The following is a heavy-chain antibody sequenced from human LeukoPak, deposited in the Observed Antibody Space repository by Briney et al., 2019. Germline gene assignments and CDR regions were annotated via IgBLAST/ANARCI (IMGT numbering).Heavy chain of an antibody. CDR1: GFTFSSYG. J-gene: IGHJ5*02. V-gene: IGHV3-30*18. CDR2: ISYDGSNK. D-gene: IGHD3-10*01. Sequence: GGSLRLSCAASGFTFSSYGMHWVRQAPGKGLEWVAVISYDGSNKYYADSVKGRFTISRDNSKNTQYLQMNSLRAEDTAVYYCAKRAPKEYYPMFDPWGQGTLVTVSS. CDR3: AKRAPKEYYPMFDP.